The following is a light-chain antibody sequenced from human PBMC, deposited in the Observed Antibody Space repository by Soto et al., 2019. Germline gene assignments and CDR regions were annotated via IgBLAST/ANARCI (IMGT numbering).Light chain of an antibody. CDR3: QHYANWPWT. V-gene: IGKV3-15*01. CDR1: QSVTGD. CDR2: RAS. Sequence: EIVMTQSPATLSVSPGESATLSCRASQSVTGDLAWYQQKPGQAPRLLIYRASTRAAGIPARFSGSGSGTEFTLTISSLQSEDFAVYYCQHYANWPWTFGQGTNLEIK. J-gene: IGKJ1*01.